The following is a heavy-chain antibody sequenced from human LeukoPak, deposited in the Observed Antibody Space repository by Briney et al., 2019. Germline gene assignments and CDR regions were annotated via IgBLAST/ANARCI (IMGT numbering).Heavy chain of an antibody. CDR2: IIPIFGTA. D-gene: IGHD6-19*01. V-gene: IGHV1-69*13. CDR1: GGTFSSYA. CDR3: ARESKATYSSGCLDY. J-gene: IGHJ4*02. Sequence: ASVKVSCKASGGTFSSYAISWVRQATGQGLEWMGGIIPIFGTANYAQKFQGRVTITADESTSTAYMELSSLRSEDTAVYYCARESKATYSSGCLDYWGQGTLVTVSS.